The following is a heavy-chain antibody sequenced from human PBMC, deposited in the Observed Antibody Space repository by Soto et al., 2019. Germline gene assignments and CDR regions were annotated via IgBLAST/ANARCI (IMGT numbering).Heavy chain of an antibody. Sequence: QVQLQESVPGLVKPSQTLSLTCTVSGGSISSAAYYWSWIRQHPGKDLAWIGYISHSGSTYYTPSLKSHGIISAYTSKNLFSLNLNSVTAADTAVYYCAREYTYGSNFFDCWGQGALVTVSS. CDR1: GGSISSAAYY. V-gene: IGHV4-31*01. D-gene: IGHD5-18*01. CDR3: AREYTYGSNFFDC. J-gene: IGHJ4*02. CDR2: ISHSGST.